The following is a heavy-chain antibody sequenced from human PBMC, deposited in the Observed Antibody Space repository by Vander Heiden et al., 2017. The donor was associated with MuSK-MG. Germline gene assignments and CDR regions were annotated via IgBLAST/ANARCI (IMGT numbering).Heavy chain of an antibody. Sequence: EVQLVQSGAEVKKPGESLKISCKGSGYSFTSYWIGWVRQMPGKGLEWMGIIYPGDSDTRYSPSFQGQVTISADKSISTAYLQWSSLKASDTAMYYCARLPGRRMWLPLGYYMDVWGKGTTVAVAS. CDR1: GYSFTSYW. D-gene: IGHD3-22*01. CDR2: IYPGDSDT. V-gene: IGHV5-51*03. CDR3: ARLPGRRMWLPLGYYMDV. J-gene: IGHJ6*03.